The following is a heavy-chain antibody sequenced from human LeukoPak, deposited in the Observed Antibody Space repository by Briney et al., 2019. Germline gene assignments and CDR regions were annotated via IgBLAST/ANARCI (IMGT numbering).Heavy chain of an antibody. D-gene: IGHD6-13*01. J-gene: IGHJ4*02. V-gene: IGHV3-23*01. CDR1: GFTFSSYG. CDR3: AKEGIGAAGRRFDC. CDR2: VANTGGNT. Sequence: GGSLRLSCVASGFTFSSYGMNWVRQAPGKGLQWVSSVANTGGNTYYADSVRGRFTISRDNSKNTLYLQMNSLRDEDTAVYYCAKEGIGAAGRRFDCWGQGTPVTVSS.